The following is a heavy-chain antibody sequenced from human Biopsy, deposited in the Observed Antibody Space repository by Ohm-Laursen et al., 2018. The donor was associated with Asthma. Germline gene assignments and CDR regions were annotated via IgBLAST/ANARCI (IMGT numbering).Heavy chain of an antibody. CDR2: IHYSGST. CDR3: ARASVAASSNWFDP. D-gene: IGHD6-19*01. Sequence: SQTLSLTCAVSGASIKTADHYWSWLRQPPGKGPEWFGFIHYSGSTSYNPSLKGGVTISVDTSKNQFSLKLSSVTAADTAVYYCARASVAASSNWFDPWGQGTLVTVSS. CDR1: GASIKTADHY. V-gene: IGHV4-30-4*01. J-gene: IGHJ5*02.